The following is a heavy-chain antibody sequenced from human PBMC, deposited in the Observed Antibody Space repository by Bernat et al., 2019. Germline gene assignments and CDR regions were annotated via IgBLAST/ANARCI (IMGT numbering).Heavy chain of an antibody. CDR2: FSCRGGRT. J-gene: IGHJ6*03. CDR1: GFTFSSYA. CDR3: AKFDGCTGGVCYTGYYYYYMDV. V-gene: IGHV3-23*01. D-gene: IGHD2-8*02. Sequence: EVQLLESGGGLVQPGGSLRLSCAASGFTFSSYAMSWARQAPGKGLEWVPAFSCRGGRTYYADSVKGRFTISRDNSKNTLYLQMNSLRAEDTAVYYCAKFDGCTGGVCYTGYYYYYMDVWGKGTTVTVSS.